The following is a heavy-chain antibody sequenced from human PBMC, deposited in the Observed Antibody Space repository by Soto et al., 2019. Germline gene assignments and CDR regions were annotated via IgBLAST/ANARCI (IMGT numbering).Heavy chain of an antibody. Sequence: EVQLVVSGGGLVKPGESLRLSCAASGFTFNRAWMNWVRQAPGKGLEWVGRVKSQVDGGTTDYGAPVKGRFSISRDDSKNTLYLQMNSLKIEDTAVYYCTADVEQLLPQIDYWAQGTLVTVSS. V-gene: IGHV3-15*07. J-gene: IGHJ4*02. CDR3: TADVEQLLPQIDY. D-gene: IGHD1-1*01. CDR1: GFTFNRAW. CDR2: VKSQVDGGTT.